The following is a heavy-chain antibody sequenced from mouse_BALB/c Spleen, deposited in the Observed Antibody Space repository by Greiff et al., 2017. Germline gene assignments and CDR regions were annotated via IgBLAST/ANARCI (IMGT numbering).Heavy chain of an antibody. V-gene: IGHV5-6-5*01. D-gene: IGHD1-1*01. CDR1: GFTFSSYA. CDR2: ISSGGST. J-gene: IGHJ2*01. Sequence: EVQRVESGGGLVKPGGSLKLSCAASGFTFSSYAMSWVRQTPEKRLEWVASISSGGSTYYPDSVKGRFTISRDNARNILYLQMSSLRSEDTAMYYCARMTTGRDFDYWGQGTTLTVSA. CDR3: ARMTTGRDFDY.